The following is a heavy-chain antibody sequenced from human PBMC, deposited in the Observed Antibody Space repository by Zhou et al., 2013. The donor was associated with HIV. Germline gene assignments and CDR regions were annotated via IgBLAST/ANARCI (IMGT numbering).Heavy chain of an antibody. J-gene: IGHJ6*03. D-gene: IGHD4-17*01. CDR1: GGFISSYY. CDR3: ARDWIYGDYYYYYMDV. Sequence: QVQLQESGPGVVKPSETLSLTCTVSGGFISSYYWSWIRQPPGKGLEWIGNIYSSGSTNYNPSLKSRVTMSVDTSKNQFSLKLDSVTAADTAVYYCARDWIYGDYYYYYMDVWGKGPRSPSP. V-gene: IGHV4-59*12. CDR2: IYSSGST.